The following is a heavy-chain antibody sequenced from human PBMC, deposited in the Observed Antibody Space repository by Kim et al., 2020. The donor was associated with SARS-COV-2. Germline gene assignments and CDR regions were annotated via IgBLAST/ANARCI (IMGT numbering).Heavy chain of an antibody. J-gene: IGHJ3*01. CDR3: VRGARNLEVVEAYLNDTFDV. CDR2: GNHGGET. CDR1: GGSLSDFH. D-gene: IGHD2-15*01. Sequence: SETLSLTCAVYGGSLSDFHWSYIRQSPGKGLEWIGEGNHGGETNYNPSLKNRVTMSIDTSKNQFSLRLSPLTAADTALYYCVRGARNLEVVEAYLNDTFDVWGQGTGVTVSS. V-gene: IGHV4-34*01.